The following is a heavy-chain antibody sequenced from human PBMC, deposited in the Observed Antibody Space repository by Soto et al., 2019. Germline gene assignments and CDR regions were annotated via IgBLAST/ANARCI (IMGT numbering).Heavy chain of an antibody. J-gene: IGHJ4*02. CDR1: GYTFTGYY. CDR2: INPNSGGT. V-gene: IGHV1-2*04. CDR3: ARDRRTSAGDYFDS. Sequence: GASVKVSCKASGYTFTGYYMHWVRQAPGQGLERMGWINPNSGGTNYAQKFQGWVTMTRDTSISTAYMELSSLRSDDTAVYYCARDRRTSAGDYFDSWGQGTLVTVSS.